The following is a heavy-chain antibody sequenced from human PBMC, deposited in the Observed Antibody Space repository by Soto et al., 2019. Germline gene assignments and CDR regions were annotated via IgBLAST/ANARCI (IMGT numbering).Heavy chain of an antibody. CDR3: ARVNGRVVVPAAIIFSGYFDY. CDR2: INHSGST. J-gene: IGHJ4*02. V-gene: IGHV4-34*01. CDR1: GGSFSGYY. D-gene: IGHD2-2*01. Sequence: SETLSLTCAVYGGSFSGYYWSWIRQPPGKGLEWIGEINHSGSTNYNPSLKSRVTISVDTSKNQFSLKLSSVTAADTAVYYCARVNGRVVVPAAIIFSGYFDYWGQGTLVTVSS.